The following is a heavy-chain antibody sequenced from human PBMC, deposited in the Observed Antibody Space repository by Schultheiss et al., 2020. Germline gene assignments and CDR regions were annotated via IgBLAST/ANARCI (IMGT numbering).Heavy chain of an antibody. CDR3: AGSSSPHYYYGMDV. D-gene: IGHD6-6*01. Sequence: GSLRLSCTVSGGSISSGSYYWSWIRQPAGKGLEWIGYIYYSGSTNYNPSLKSRVTISVDTSKNQFSLKLSSVTAADTAVYYCAGSSSPHYYYGMDVWGQGTTVTVSS. V-gene: IGHV4-61*10. CDR2: IYYSGST. CDR1: GGSISSGSYY. J-gene: IGHJ6*02.